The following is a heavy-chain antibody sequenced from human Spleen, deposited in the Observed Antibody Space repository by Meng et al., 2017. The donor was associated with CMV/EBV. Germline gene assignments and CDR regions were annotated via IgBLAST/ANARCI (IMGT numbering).Heavy chain of an antibody. CDR3: ARAHYDILAGYSDYFDY. V-gene: IGHV1-2*02. D-gene: IGHD3-9*01. CDR1: GYTFTDYY. Sequence: ASVKVSCKASGYTFTDYYIQWVRQAPGQGLEWMGWIIPNSGATTSAQKFQGRLTMTRDTSIITAYMELSSLGSDDTAVYYCARAHYDILAGYSDYFDYWGQGTLVTVSS. J-gene: IGHJ4*02. CDR2: IIPNSGAT.